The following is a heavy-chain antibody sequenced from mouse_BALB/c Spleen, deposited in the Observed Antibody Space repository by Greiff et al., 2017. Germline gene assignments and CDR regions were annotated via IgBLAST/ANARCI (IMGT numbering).Heavy chain of an antibody. CDR2: IDPANGHT. CDR3: ARSDGSSYYYYAMDY. CDR1: GFNIQDTY. J-gene: IGHJ4*01. D-gene: IGHD1-1*01. V-gene: IGHV14-3*02. Sequence: EVQLQQSGAELVKPGASVKLSCTASGFNIQDTYMHWVKQRPEQGLEWIGRIDPANGHTKYDPKFQGKATITADTSSNTAYLQLSSLTSEDTAVYYCARSDGSSYYYYAMDYWGQGTSVTVSS.